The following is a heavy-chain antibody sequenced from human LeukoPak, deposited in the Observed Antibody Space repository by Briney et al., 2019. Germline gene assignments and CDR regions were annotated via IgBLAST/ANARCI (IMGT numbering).Heavy chain of an antibody. J-gene: IGHJ4*02. Sequence: DSVKGRFTVSRDNVKNSLYLHMNSLRAEDTAVYYCARELAGYDIVTGSYFDSWGQGTLVTVSS. V-gene: IGHV3-7*01. D-gene: IGHD3-9*01. CDR3: ARELAGYDIVTGSYFDS.